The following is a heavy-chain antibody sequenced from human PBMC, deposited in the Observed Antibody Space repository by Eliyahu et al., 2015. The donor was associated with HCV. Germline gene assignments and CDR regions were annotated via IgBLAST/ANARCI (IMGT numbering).Heavy chain of an antibody. CDR1: GFTFSNYN. CDR3: ARDDQYAFDI. CDR2: IRTTSSI. J-gene: IGHJ3*02. V-gene: IGHV3-48*02. Sequence: EVQLVESGGGLVQPGGSLRLXCAASGFTFSNYNXNWVRQAPGKGLEWVSHIRTTSSIYYADSVKGRFTISRDNAKNSLYLQMNSLRDEDTAVYYCARDDQYAFDIWGQGTMVTVSS. D-gene: IGHD2-2*01.